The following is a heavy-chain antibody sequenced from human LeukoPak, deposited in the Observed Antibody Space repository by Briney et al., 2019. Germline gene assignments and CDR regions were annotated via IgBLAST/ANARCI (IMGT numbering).Heavy chain of an antibody. J-gene: IGHJ4*02. Sequence: PSETLSLTCAVYGGSFSGYYWSWIRQPPGKGLEWIGEINHSGSTNYNPSLKSRVTISVDTSKNQFSLKLSSVTAADTAVYYCARYVGGYCYGYSFDYWGQGTLVTVSS. CDR3: ARYVGGYCYGYSFDY. CDR2: INHSGST. CDR1: GGSFSGYY. D-gene: IGHD5-18*01. V-gene: IGHV4-34*01.